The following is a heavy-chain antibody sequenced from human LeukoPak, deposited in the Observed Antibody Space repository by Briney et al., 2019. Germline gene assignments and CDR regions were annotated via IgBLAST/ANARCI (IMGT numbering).Heavy chain of an antibody. Sequence: SQTLSLICAVSGRSISSGGYSWSWIQQPQGKRLEWIEYSFYTGNTYYNPSVKSRVTISLDTSKNQFSLKVSSVTAADTAVYYCARGRYTVTTDAFDFWGQGTMVTVSS. V-gene: IGHV4-30-4*07. D-gene: IGHD4-17*01. CDR3: ARGRYTVTTDAFDF. J-gene: IGHJ3*01. CDR1: GRSISSGGYS. CDR2: SFYTGNT.